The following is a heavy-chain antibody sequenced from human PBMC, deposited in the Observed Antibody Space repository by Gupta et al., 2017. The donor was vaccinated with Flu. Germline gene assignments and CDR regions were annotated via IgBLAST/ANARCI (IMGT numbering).Heavy chain of an antibody. Sequence: EVQLLESGGGLVQPGGSLRLSCAASGFTFSSYAMSWVRQAPGKGLEWVSAISGSGGSTYYADSVKGRFTISRDNSKNTLYLQMNSLRAEDTAVYYCAKYIGRSEFGELAYFDYWGQGTLVTVSS. CDR2: ISGSGGST. V-gene: IGHV3-23*01. J-gene: IGHJ4*02. CDR3: AKYIGRSEFGELAYFDY. D-gene: IGHD3-10*01. CDR1: GFTFSSYA.